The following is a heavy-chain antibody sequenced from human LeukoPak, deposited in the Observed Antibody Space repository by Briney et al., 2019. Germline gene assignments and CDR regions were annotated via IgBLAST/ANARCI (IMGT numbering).Heavy chain of an antibody. V-gene: IGHV4-4*02. D-gene: IGHD3-10*01. CDR1: GGSISSSHW. CDR2: IYHSGST. Sequence: SGTLSLTCAVSGGSISSSHWWSWVRQPPGKGLEWIGEIYHSGSTNYNPSLESRVTISVDMSKNGFSLKLNSVTAADTAVYYCASLRDYSGSGSPRYWGQGTLVTVSS. CDR3: ASLRDYSGSGSPRY. J-gene: IGHJ4*02.